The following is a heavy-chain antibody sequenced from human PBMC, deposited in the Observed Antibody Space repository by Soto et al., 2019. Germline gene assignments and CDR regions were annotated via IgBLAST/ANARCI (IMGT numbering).Heavy chain of an antibody. CDR2: IYYSGST. CDR1: GGSISSSSYY. D-gene: IGHD4-17*01. J-gene: IGHJ1*01. CDR3: ARESPSFMTTVTTPQLEYFEH. V-gene: IGHV4-39*02. Sequence: SETLSLTCTVSGGSISSSSYYWGWIRQPPGKGLEWIGSIYYSGSTYYNPSLKSRVTISVDTSKNQFSLKLSSVTAADTAVYYCARESPSFMTTVTTPQLEYFEHWGQGTLVTVSS.